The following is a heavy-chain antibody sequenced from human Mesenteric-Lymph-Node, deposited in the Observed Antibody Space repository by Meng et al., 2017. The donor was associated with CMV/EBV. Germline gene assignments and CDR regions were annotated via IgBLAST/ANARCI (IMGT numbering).Heavy chain of an antibody. CDR2: INPNSGGT. CDR3: ARGHDFWSGYSPRSWFDP. J-gene: IGHJ5*02. Sequence: TFNGYYMHWVRQAPGQGLEWMGWINPNSGGTNYAQKFQGRVTMTRDTSISTAYMELSRLRSDDTAVYYCARGHDFWSGYSPRSWFDPWGQGTLVTVSS. CDR1: TFNGYY. D-gene: IGHD3-3*01. V-gene: IGHV1-2*02.